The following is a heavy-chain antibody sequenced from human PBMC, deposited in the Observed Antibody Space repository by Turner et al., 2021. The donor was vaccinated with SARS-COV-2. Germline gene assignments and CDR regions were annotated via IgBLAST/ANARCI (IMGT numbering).Heavy chain of an antibody. CDR2: IKQDGSEK. J-gene: IGHJ4*02. CDR3: ARFSGASPDFDY. D-gene: IGHD2-15*01. V-gene: IGHV3-7*01. CDR1: GFTFSGYL. Sequence: EVQLVESGGGLVQPGGSLRLSCAASGFTFSGYLMSWVRQAPGKGLEWVANIKQDGSEKYYVDSVKGRFTISRDNAKNSLYLQMNSLRAEDTAVYYCARFSGASPDFDYWGQGTLVTVSS.